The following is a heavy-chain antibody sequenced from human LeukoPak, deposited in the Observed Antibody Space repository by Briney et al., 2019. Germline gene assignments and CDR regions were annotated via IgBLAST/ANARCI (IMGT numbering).Heavy chain of an antibody. J-gene: IGHJ4*02. Sequence: GGSLRLSCAASGFTFSDYYMSWIRQAPGKGLEWVSYISSSGSTIYYADSVKGRFTISRDNAKNSLYLQMNSLRAEDTAVYYCARVGQWLVPLYYFDYWGQGTLVTVSS. CDR3: ARVGQWLVPLYYFDY. CDR1: GFTFSDYY. D-gene: IGHD6-19*01. V-gene: IGHV3-11*01. CDR2: ISSSGSTI.